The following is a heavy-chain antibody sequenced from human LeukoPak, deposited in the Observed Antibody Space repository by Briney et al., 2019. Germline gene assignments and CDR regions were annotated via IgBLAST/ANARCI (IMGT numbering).Heavy chain of an antibody. CDR2: ISGSGSNT. D-gene: IGHD5-18*01. J-gene: IGHJ6*02. V-gene: IGHV3-23*01. CDR1: GFTFSSYA. Sequence: PGGSLRLSCAASGFTFSSYAMSWVRQAPGKGLEWVSAISGSGSNTYYADSVKGRSTISRDNSKNTLSLQMDSLRAEDTAVYYCAKDMRAWYSYGYSDYYGMDVWGQGTTVTVSS. CDR3: AKDMRAWYSYGYSDYYGMDV.